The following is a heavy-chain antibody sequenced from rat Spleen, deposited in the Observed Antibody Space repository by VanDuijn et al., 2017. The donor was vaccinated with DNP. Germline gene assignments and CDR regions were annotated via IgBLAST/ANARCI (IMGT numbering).Heavy chain of an antibody. CDR1: DYSITSNY. Sequence: EVQLQESGPGLVKPSQSLSLTCSVTDYSITSNYWGWIRQFPGNKMEWIGHISSRGSTSYNPSLKSRISITRDTSKNQFFLQLNSLTTEDTATYYXXXLXXEWEXXAMDAWGQGTSVTXSS. CDR3: XXLXXEWEXXAMDA. D-gene: IGHD5-1*01. J-gene: IGHJ4*01. V-gene: IGHV3-1*01. CDR2: ISSRGST.